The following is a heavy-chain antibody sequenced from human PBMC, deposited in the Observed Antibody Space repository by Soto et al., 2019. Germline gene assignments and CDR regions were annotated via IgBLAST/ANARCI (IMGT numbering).Heavy chain of an antibody. V-gene: IGHV3-74*01. D-gene: IGHD2-15*01. J-gene: IGHJ6*02. CDR2: IDIDGSST. CDR1: GFTFSSNW. Sequence: EVQLVKSGGGLVQPGGSLRLSCAASGFTFSSNWMHWVRQAPGKGLVWVSHIDIDGSSTNYADSVKGRFTISTDNAKNTVYLQMNSLRAEDTAVYYCAREVVVAATRTYFDYYGMDVWGQGTTVTVSS. CDR3: AREVVVAATRTYFDYYGMDV.